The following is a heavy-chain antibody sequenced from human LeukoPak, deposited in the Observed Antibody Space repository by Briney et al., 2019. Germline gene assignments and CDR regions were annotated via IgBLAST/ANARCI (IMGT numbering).Heavy chain of an antibody. Sequence: SETLSLTCTVSGGSISSYYWNWIRQPPGKGLEWIGSIYYSGSTYYNPSLKSRLTISVDTSKNQFSLKLSSVTAADTAVYYCARQGENYSSFDYWGQGTLVTVSS. V-gene: IGHV4-59*05. D-gene: IGHD1-7*01. CDR3: ARQGENYSSFDY. CDR1: GGSISSYY. J-gene: IGHJ4*02. CDR2: IYYSGST.